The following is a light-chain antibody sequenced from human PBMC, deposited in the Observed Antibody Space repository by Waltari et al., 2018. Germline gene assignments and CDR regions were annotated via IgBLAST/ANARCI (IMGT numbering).Light chain of an antibody. CDR2: AAS. J-gene: IGKJ2*01. CDR1: QSGRNY. CDR3: QQTYTVPRS. V-gene: IGKV1-39*01. Sequence: DIQMTQSPPSLSASVGDTVTMTCRASQSGRNYLTWFQQKPGEAPKLLIHAASSLGFGVPSRFSGSGSETDFTLTIAGLQREDVGTYYCQQTYTVPRSFGQGTKVE.